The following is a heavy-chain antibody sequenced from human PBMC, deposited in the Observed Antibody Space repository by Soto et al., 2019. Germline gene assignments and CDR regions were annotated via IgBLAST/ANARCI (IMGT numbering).Heavy chain of an antibody. CDR3: ARVESGITIFGVVVPPFDY. J-gene: IGHJ4*02. Sequence: QVQLVESGGGLVKPGGSLRLSCAASGFTFSDYYMSWIRQAPGKGVEWVSYIRISGSTIFYADSVKGRFTISRDNAKNSLYLQMNSLRAEDTSVYYCARVESGITIFGVVVPPFDYWGQGTLVTVSS. D-gene: IGHD3-3*01. V-gene: IGHV3-11*01. CDR1: GFTFSDYY. CDR2: IRISGSTI.